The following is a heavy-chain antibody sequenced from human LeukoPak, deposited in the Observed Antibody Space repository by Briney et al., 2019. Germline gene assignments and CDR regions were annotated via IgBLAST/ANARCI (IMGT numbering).Heavy chain of an antibody. CDR2: ISSNNGYI. CDR3: ARDLGTRKSIAFAD. CDR1: GFSFSSYR. J-gene: IGHJ4*02. D-gene: IGHD6-6*01. Sequence: GGSLRLSCAASGFSFSSYRMNWVRQAPGKGLEWVASISSNNGYIYYADSVKGRFTISRDNGENSLHLQMNSLRAEDAAVYYCARDLGTRKSIAFADRGQGTLVTVSS. V-gene: IGHV3-21*01.